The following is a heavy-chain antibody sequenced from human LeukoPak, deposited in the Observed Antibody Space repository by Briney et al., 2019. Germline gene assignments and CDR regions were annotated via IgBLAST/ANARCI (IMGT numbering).Heavy chain of an antibody. Sequence: GGSLRLSCAASGFTFSSYGMHWVRQAPGKGLEWVAFIRYDGSNKYYADSVKGRFTISRDNSKNTLYLQMNSLRAEDTAVYYCARAPRQQLVPPWFDPWGQGTLVTVSS. V-gene: IGHV3-30*02. CDR3: ARAPRQQLVPPWFDP. CDR1: GFTFSSYG. J-gene: IGHJ5*02. CDR2: IRYDGSNK. D-gene: IGHD6-13*01.